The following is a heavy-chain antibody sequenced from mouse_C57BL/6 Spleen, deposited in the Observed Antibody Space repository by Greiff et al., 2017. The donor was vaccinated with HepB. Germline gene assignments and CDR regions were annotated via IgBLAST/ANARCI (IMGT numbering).Heavy chain of an antibody. CDR2: IWTGGGT. Sequence: VQLQQSGPGLVAPSQSLSITCTVSGFSLTSYAISWVRQPPGKGLEWLGVIWTGGGTNYNSALKSRLSISKDNSKSQVFLKMNSLQTDDTARYYCAREKQLRLGYFDYWGQGTTLTVSS. CDR3: AREKQLRLGYFDY. D-gene: IGHD3-2*02. CDR1: GFSLTSYA. J-gene: IGHJ2*01. V-gene: IGHV2-9-1*01.